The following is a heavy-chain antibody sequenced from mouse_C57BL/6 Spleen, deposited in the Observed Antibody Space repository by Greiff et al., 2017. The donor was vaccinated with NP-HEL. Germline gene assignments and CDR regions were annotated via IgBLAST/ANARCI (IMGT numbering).Heavy chain of an antibody. V-gene: IGHV1-53*01. Sequence: QVQLQQPGTELVKPGASVKLSCKASGYTFTRYWMHWVKQRPGQGLEWLGIINPSNGSTYYNEKFKNKATLTVDKSSSTAYMQLSSLTSEDSAVDYCARTEDYYHVCGRGKGTTLTAAS. J-gene: IGHJ2*01. D-gene: IGHD1-1*01. CDR2: INPSNGST. CDR3: ARTEDYYHVCG. CDR1: GYTFTRYW.